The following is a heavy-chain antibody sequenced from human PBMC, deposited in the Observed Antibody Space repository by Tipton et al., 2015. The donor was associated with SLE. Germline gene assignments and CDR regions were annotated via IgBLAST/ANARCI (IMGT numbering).Heavy chain of an antibody. CDR1: GDSISNYF. J-gene: IGHJ6*03. V-gene: IGHV4-4*08. CDR2: IYRSGST. D-gene: IGHD2-2*03. Sequence: TLSLTCTVSGDSISNYFWTWIRQPPGKGLGWIGYIYRSGSTNSNPSLKSRVTISMDTSNNQFSLKLTSVSAADTAVYYCATGTLVGSWYYSMDVWGKGTTVTVSS. CDR3: ATGTLVGSWYYSMDV.